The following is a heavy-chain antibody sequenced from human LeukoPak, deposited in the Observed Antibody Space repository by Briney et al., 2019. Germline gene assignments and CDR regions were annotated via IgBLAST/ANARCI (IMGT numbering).Heavy chain of an antibody. Sequence: PGGSLRLSCAASGFTFSSYSMNWVRQAPGKGLEWVSAISGSGGSTYYADSVKGRFTISRDNSKNTLYLQMNSLRAEDTAVYYCAKDLHYDSSGYYGDAFDIWGQGTMVTVSS. CDR3: AKDLHYDSSGYYGDAFDI. CDR1: GFTFSSYS. CDR2: ISGSGGST. D-gene: IGHD3-22*01. V-gene: IGHV3-23*01. J-gene: IGHJ3*02.